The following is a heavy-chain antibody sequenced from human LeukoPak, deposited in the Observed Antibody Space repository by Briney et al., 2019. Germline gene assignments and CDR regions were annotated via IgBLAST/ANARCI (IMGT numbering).Heavy chain of an antibody. V-gene: IGHV4-34*01. J-gene: IGHJ4*02. CDR1: GGSFSGYY. Sequence: PSETLSLTCAVYGGSFSGYYWSWIRQPPGKGLEWIGEINHSGSTNYNPSLKSRVTISVDTSKNQFSLKLSSVTAADTAVYYCARVTGYVMEDYFDYWGQGTLVAVSS. CDR3: ARVTGYVMEDYFDY. D-gene: IGHD6-13*01. CDR2: INHSGST.